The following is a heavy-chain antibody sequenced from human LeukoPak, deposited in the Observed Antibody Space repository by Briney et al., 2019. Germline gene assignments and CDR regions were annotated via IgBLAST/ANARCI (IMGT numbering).Heavy chain of an antibody. J-gene: IGHJ4*02. D-gene: IGHD3-9*01. V-gene: IGHV3-33*01. CDR1: GFTFSSYG. Sequence: GGSLRLSCAASGFTFSSYGMHWVRQAPGKGLEWVAVIWYDGSNKYYADSVKGRFTISRDNSKNTLYLQMNSLRAEDTAVYYCARSATVLRYSYYYFDYWGQGTLVAVSS. CDR3: ARSATVLRYSYYYFDY. CDR2: IWYDGSNK.